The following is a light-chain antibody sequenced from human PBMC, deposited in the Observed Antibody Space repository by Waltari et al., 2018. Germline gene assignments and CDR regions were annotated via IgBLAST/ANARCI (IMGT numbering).Light chain of an antibody. CDR1: QSIITY. J-gene: IGKJ2*01. V-gene: IGKV1-39*01. Sequence: DIQMTQYPSSLSASVGDRVTITCRASQSIITYLNWYQQKPGKAPNLLISGASSLHSGVPSRFSGSGSGTDFTLTISSLQPEDFAIYYCQQSYSSPYTFGQGTKVE. CDR3: QQSYSSPYT. CDR2: GAS.